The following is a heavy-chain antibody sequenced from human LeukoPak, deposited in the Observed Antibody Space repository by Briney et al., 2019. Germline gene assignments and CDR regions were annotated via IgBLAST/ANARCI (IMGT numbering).Heavy chain of an antibody. CDR2: VSGRGDDT. J-gene: IGHJ6*02. CDR1: GFTFNNYA. D-gene: IGHD2-15*01. V-gene: IGHV3-23*01. CDR3: AKAPPAATNYYYGMDV. Sequence: PGGSLRLSCAASGFTFNNYAMTWVRQAPGKGLEWVSAVSGRGDDTYYADSVKGRFTISRDDYKNTLYLQMNSPRAEDPAVYHCAKAPPAATNYYYGMDVWGQGTTVTVSS.